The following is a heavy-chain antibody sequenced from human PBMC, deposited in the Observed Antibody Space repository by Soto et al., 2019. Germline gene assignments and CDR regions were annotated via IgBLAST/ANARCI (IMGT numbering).Heavy chain of an antibody. J-gene: IGHJ6*02. CDR1: GGSISSGGYC. V-gene: IGHV4-30-2*01. CDR3: AREIYGDYGRYYYGMDV. D-gene: IGHD4-17*01. CDR2: IYHSGST. Sequence: SETLSLTCAVSGGSISSGGYCWSWIRQPPGKGLEWIVYIYHSGSTYYNPSLKSRVTISVDRSKNQFSLKLSSVTAADTAVYYCAREIYGDYGRYYYGMDVWGQGAKVTVSS.